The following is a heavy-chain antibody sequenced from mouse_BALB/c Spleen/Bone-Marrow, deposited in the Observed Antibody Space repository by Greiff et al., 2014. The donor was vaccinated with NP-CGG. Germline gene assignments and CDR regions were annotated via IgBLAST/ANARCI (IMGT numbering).Heavy chain of an antibody. CDR1: GYTFTSYW. D-gene: IGHD2-4*01. J-gene: IGHJ3*01. V-gene: IGHV1-5*01. CDR2: IYPGNSDT. Sequence: SGTVLARPGASVKMSCKASGYTFTSYWMHWVKQRPGQGLEWIGAIYPGNSDTSYNQKFKGKAKLTAVKSTSTAYMELSSLTNEDSAVYYCTRVITTGSAWFAYWGQGTLVTVSA. CDR3: TRVITTGSAWFAY.